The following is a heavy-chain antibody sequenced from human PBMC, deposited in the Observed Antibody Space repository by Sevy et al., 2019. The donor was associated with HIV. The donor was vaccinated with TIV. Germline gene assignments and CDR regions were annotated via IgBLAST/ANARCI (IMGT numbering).Heavy chain of an antibody. CDR1: GFTFAKYS. Sequence: GGSLRLSCAASGFTFAKYSMSWVRQAPGKGLEWVSTFSFGCGRINYADSVKGRFTISREDSKNTRFLQMNSLRAEDTATYFCAREGCTQPHDYWGQGTLVTVSS. CDR3: AREGCTQPHDY. V-gene: IGHV3-23*01. CDR2: FSFGCGRI. D-gene: IGHD2-8*01. J-gene: IGHJ4*02.